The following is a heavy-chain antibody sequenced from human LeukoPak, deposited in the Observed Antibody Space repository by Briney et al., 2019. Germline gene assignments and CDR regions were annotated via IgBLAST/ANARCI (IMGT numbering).Heavy chain of an antibody. J-gene: IGHJ4*02. D-gene: IGHD6-13*01. CDR2: ISDSGGST. Sequence: PGGSLRLSCAASGFTLSSNGMSWVRQAPGKGLEWVSVISDSGGSTYYADSVKGRFTISRDNSKNTLYLQMNSLRAEDTAVYYCAKAGYSSSWYVDYFDYWGQGTLVTVSS. V-gene: IGHV3-23*01. CDR3: AKAGYSSSWYVDYFDY. CDR1: GFTLSSNG.